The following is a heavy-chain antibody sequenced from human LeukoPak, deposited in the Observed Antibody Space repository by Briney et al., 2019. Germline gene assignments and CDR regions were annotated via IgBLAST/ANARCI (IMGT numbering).Heavy chain of an antibody. D-gene: IGHD2-2*01. CDR2: IYYSGST. J-gene: IGHJ5*02. CDR3: ARSDCSSTSCYSWFSWFDP. CDR1: GGSISSGGYS. V-gene: IGHV4-31*11. Sequence: NPSQTLSLTCAVSGGSISSGGYSWSWIRQPPGKGLEWIGYIYYSGSTYYNPSLKSRVTIPVDTSKNQFSLKLSSVTAADTAVYYCARSDCSSTSCYSWFSWFDPWGQGTLVTVSS.